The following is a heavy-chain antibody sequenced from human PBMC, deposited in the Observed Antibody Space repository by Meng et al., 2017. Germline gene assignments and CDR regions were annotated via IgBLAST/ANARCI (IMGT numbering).Heavy chain of an antibody. J-gene: IGHJ2*01. CDR1: GFTFSSYG. V-gene: IGHV3-33*01. Sequence: VQVVEYGGGVVQPGRSLRLSCAASGFTFSSYGMHWVRQAPGKGLEWVAVIWYDGSNKYYADSVKGRFTISRDNSKNTLYLQMSSLRAEDTAVYYCARGLSTTYWYFDLWGRGTLVTVSS. D-gene: IGHD2/OR15-2a*01. CDR2: IWYDGSNK. CDR3: ARGLSTTYWYFDL.